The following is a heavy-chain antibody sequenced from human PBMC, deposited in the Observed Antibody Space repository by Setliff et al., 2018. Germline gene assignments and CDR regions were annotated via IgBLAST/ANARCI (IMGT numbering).Heavy chain of an antibody. CDR3: ARDPSLYCSSTSCSPHWFDP. CDR1: GYTFTSYG. D-gene: IGHD2-2*01. CDR2: ISAYNGNT. Sequence: GASVKVSCKASGYTFTSYGISWVRQAPGQGLEWMGWISAYNGNTNYAQKLQGRVTMTTDTSTSTAYMELRSLRSDDTAVYYCARDPSLYCSSTSCSPHWFDPWGQGTPVTVSS. J-gene: IGHJ5*02. V-gene: IGHV1-18*01.